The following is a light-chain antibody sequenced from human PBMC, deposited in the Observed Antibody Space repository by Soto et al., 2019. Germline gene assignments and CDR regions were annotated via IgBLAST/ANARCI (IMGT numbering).Light chain of an antibody. Sequence: DIQMTQSPSSLSASVGDRVTITCRASQTISVYLNWYQQKPGRAPDVLIYSASTRRSGVPSRFSGSGSGTDFTLTITSLQPEDFATYYCQQANSFPVTFGQGTRLEI. V-gene: IGKV1-39*01. CDR1: QTISVY. CDR3: QQANSFPVT. J-gene: IGKJ5*01. CDR2: SAS.